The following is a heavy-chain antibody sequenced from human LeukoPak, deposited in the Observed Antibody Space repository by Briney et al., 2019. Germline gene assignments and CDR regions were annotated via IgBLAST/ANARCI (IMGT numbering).Heavy chain of an antibody. V-gene: IGHV4-39*07. D-gene: IGHD3-22*01. Sequence: PSETLSLTCTVSGGSISSSSYYWGWIRQPPGKGLEWIGEINHSGSTNYNPSLKSRVTISVDTSKNQFSLKLSSVTAADTAVYYCASRPQYYYDSSGYYRRWGQGTLVTVSS. CDR1: GGSISSSSYY. J-gene: IGHJ4*02. CDR3: ASRPQYYYDSSGYYRR. CDR2: INHSGST.